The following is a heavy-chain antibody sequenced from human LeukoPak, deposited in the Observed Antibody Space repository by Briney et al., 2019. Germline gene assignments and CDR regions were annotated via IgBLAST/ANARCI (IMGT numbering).Heavy chain of an antibody. CDR2: ISRGGGT. V-gene: IGHV3-53*05. D-gene: IGHD2-8*01. CDR1: GFAVSSDY. CDR3: AKEFVLMVYAITGD. J-gene: IGHJ4*02. Sequence: PGGSLRLSCSTSGFAVSSDYMSWVRQSPGKGLEWVSGISRGGGTYYGDSVKGRFTISRDISKNTLYLQMNSLRAEDTAVYYCAKEFVLMVYAITGDWGQGTLVTVSS.